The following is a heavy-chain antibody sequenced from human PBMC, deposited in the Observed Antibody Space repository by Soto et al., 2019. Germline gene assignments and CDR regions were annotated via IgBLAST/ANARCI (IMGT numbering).Heavy chain of an antibody. D-gene: IGHD1-26*01. CDR3: ARGGVGSTTTWFDP. CDR2: ITAYNGNT. Sequence: QIQLVQSGAEVKKPGASVMVSCKASGYTFTSYGISWVRQAPGQGLDWMGWITAYNGNTNYAQKLQGRVIMTADTSTSTAYMELRSLRSDDTAVYYCARGGVGSTTTWFDPWGQGTLVTVSS. V-gene: IGHV1-18*01. J-gene: IGHJ5*02. CDR1: GYTFTSYG.